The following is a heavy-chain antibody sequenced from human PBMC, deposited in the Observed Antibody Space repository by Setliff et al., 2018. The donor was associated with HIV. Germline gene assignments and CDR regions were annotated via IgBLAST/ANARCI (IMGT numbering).Heavy chain of an antibody. CDR2: FDPEDGET. Sequence: ASVKVSCKVSGYTLSEISMHWVRQAPGKGLEWMGGFDPEDGETIYAEKFQGRVTMTEDTATETAYMELSSLSSDDTAVYYCTSSFRIFYYDSRTYSKWFDPWGQGTLVTVSS. CDR3: TSSFRIFYYDSRTYSKWFDP. CDR1: GYTLSEIS. J-gene: IGHJ5*02. D-gene: IGHD3-22*01. V-gene: IGHV1-24*01.